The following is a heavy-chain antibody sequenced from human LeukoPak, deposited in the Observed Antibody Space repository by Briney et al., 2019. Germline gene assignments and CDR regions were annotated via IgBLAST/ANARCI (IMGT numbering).Heavy chain of an antibody. Sequence: GGSLRLSCVGSGFIFRSYAVTWVRQAPGKGLEWVSAISGSGGSTYYADSVKGRFTISRDNSKNTLYLQMNSLRAEDTAVYYCAKSRPFPGIAVADLDYWGQGTLVTVSS. D-gene: IGHD6-19*01. J-gene: IGHJ4*02. CDR2: ISGSGGST. CDR3: AKSRPFPGIAVADLDY. V-gene: IGHV3-23*01. CDR1: GFIFRSYA.